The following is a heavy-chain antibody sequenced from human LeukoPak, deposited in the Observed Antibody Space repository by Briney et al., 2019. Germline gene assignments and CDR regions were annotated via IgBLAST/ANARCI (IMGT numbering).Heavy chain of an antibody. CDR3: ARRHSGWSPFDY. V-gene: IGHV4-34*01. CDR2: INHSGST. J-gene: IGHJ4*02. D-gene: IGHD6-19*01. Sequence: SETLSLTCAVYGGSFSGYYWSWIRQPPGKGLEWIGEINHSGSTNYNPSLKSRVTISVDTSKNQFSLKLSSVTAADTAVYYCARRHSGWSPFDYWGQGTLVTVSS. CDR1: GGSFSGYY.